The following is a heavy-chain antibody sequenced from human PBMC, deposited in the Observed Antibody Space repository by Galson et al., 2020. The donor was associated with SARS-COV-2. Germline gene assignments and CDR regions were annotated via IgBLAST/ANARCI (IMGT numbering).Heavy chain of an antibody. D-gene: IGHD6-13*01. CDR3: ARDNRVAAVILGSFDI. CDR2: IYLTGSA. V-gene: IGHV4-31*03. CDR1: GGSISNEGYY. J-gene: IGHJ3*02. Sequence: ETSETLSLTCNVPGGSISNEGYYWGWIRQHPGKGLEWIAYIYLTGSAYYNPSLKSRVTISVDTSKNKFSLRVSSVTAADTAVYYCARDNRVAAVILGSFDIWGQGTMVTVSS.